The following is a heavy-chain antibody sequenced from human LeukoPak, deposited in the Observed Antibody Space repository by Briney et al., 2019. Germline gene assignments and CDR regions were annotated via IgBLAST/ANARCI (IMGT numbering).Heavy chain of an antibody. V-gene: IGHV3-43D*04. CDR3: AKSRYQSYYMDV. CDR2: ISWDGGST. J-gene: IGHJ6*03. D-gene: IGHD2-2*01. Sequence: PGGSLRRSCAASGFTFDDYAMHWVRQAPGKGLEWVSLISWDGGSTYYADSVKGRFTISRDNSKNSLYLQMNSLRAEDTALYYCAKSRYQSYYMDVWGKGTTVTVSS. CDR1: GFTFDDYA.